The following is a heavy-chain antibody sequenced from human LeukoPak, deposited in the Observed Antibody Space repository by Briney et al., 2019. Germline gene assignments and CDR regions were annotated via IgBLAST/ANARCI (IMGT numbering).Heavy chain of an antibody. CDR2: IYHSGST. J-gene: IGHJ3*02. CDR1: GGSISSSNW. V-gene: IGHV4-4*02. CDR3: TVQGSSGAFDI. D-gene: IGHD3-10*01. Sequence: SGTLSLTFAVSGGSISSSNWWSWVRQPPGKGLEWIGEIYHSGSTNYNPSLKSRVTMSVDKSRNQFFMRLNSVTAADTAVYYCTVQGSSGAFDIWGQGTMVTVSS.